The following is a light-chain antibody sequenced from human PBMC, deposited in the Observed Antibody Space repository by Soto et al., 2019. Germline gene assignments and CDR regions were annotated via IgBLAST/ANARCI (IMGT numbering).Light chain of an antibody. J-gene: IGKJ4*01. V-gene: IGKV1-33*01. Sequence: DIQMTQFPSSLSASVGDRGTITCQASQDIKNYLNWYQQKPGKAPKTLIYDASRLEPGVPSRFRGSGSGTDFTLSISSLQPEDFATYYCQQYENVPLTFGGGTVVDI. CDR3: QQYENVPLT. CDR2: DAS. CDR1: QDIKNY.